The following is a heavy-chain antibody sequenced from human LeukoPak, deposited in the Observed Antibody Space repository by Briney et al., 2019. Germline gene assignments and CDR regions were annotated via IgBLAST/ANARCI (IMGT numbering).Heavy chain of an antibody. CDR3: ATGGNSVYYYYYYMDV. J-gene: IGHJ6*03. Sequence: GGSLRLSCAASGFTFSSYAMSWVRQAPGKGLEWVSAISGSGGNTYYADSVKGRFTISRDNSKNTLYLQMNSLRAEDTAVYYCATGGNSVYYYYYYMDVWGKGTTVTVSS. CDR1: GFTFSSYA. D-gene: IGHD4-23*01. CDR2: ISGSGGNT. V-gene: IGHV3-23*01.